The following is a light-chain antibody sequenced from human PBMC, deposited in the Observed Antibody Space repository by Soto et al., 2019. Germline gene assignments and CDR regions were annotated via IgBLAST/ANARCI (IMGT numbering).Light chain of an antibody. CDR1: SSDIGFYNY. CDR2: GVT. CDR3: SSFTTYRFYV. J-gene: IGLJ1*01. V-gene: IGLV2-14*03. Sequence: QSALTQPASVSGSPGQSITISCTGTSSDIGFYNYVSWYQQYPGKAPNLLIYGVTNRPSGVSYRFSGSKSGSTASLTISGLQAEDEADYYCSSFTTYRFYVFGPGTKLTVL.